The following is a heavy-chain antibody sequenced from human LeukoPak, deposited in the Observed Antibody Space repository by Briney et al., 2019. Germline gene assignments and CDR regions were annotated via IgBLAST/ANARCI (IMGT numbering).Heavy chain of an antibody. V-gene: IGHV5-51*01. CDR1: GYSFTSYW. D-gene: IGHD3-16*01. CDR2: IYPGAWDT. CDR3: ARGYAYDWGRSSNFDAFAI. Sequence: GGSLKISCKGAGYSFTSYWSGGGRQMPGKGLEWMGVIYPGAWDTRYSLPFQGQVPISADNSLSPPYLQWSSLKASDLAMYYGARGYAYDWGRSSNFDAFAIWGEGTMVTVSS. J-gene: IGHJ3*02.